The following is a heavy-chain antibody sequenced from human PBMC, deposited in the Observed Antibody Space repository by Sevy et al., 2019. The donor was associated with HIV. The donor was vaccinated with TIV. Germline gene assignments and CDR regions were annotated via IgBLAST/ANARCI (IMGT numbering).Heavy chain of an antibody. CDR2: IRSKAYGGTT. CDR3: TRDLSPSVPKLRYFDWLSEDAFDI. CDR1: GFTFGDYA. D-gene: IGHD3-9*01. V-gene: IGHV3-49*03. J-gene: IGHJ3*02. Sequence: GGSLRLSCTASGFTFGDYAMSWFRQAPGKGLEWVGFIRSKAYGGTTEYAASVKGRFTISRNDSKSIAYLQMNSLKTEDTAVYYCTRDLSPSVPKLRYFDWLSEDAFDIWGQGTMVTVSS.